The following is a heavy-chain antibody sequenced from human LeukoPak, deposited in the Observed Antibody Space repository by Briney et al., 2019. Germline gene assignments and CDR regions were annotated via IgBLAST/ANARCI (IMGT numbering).Heavy chain of an antibody. V-gene: IGHV4-31*03. CDR1: GGSINSGDYY. J-gene: IGHJ4*02. CDR3: ARGYDSSAYYPFNY. D-gene: IGHD3-22*01. CDR2: IHSSGNT. Sequence: SETLSLTCTVSGGSINSGDYYWNWIRQHPEKGLEWIGYIHSSGNTYYNPPLKSRVTISRDTSKNQFSLKLSSVTAADTAVYYCARGYDSSAYYPFNYWGQGTLVTVSS.